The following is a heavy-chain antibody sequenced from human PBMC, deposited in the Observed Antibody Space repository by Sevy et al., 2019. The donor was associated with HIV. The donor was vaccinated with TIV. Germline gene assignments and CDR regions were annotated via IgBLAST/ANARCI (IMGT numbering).Heavy chain of an antibody. D-gene: IGHD4-17*01. CDR2: ISRSSSTI. V-gene: IGHV3-48*02. CDR3: ARVDWTTVTTGGAFDI. J-gene: IGHJ3*02. Sequence: GGSLRLSCGASGFTFSSYSMNWVHQAPGKGLEWLSYISRSSSTIYYADSVKVRFTISRDNAKNSLSLQMNSLRDEDTAVYDCARVDWTTVTTGGAFDIWGQGTMVTVSS. CDR1: GFTFSSYS.